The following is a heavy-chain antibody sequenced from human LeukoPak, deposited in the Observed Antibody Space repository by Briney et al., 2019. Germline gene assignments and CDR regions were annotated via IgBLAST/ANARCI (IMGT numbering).Heavy chain of an antibody. J-gene: IGHJ4*02. CDR3: AKSSSYSVNSPSAY. CDR2: ITGGGGST. D-gene: IGHD4-23*01. CDR1: GFTFSTFA. Sequence: GGSLRLSCAASGFTFSTFAMSWVRQAPGEGLEWVSTITGGGGSTYYADSVKGRFTISRDNSKNTLYLQMNSLRAEDTALYYCAKSSSYSVNSPSAYWGQGTLVTVSS. V-gene: IGHV3-23*01.